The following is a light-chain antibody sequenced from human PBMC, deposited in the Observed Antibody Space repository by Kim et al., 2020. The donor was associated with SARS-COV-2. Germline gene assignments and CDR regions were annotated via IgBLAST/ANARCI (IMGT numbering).Light chain of an antibody. CDR1: KLGDKY. Sequence: VSVSPGQTASITCSGDKLGDKYACWYQQKPGQSHVLVIYQDSKRPSGIPERFSGSNSGNTATPTISGTQAMDEADYYCQAWDSTWVFGGGTQLTVL. J-gene: IGLJ3*02. CDR3: QAWDSTWV. V-gene: IGLV3-1*01. CDR2: QDS.